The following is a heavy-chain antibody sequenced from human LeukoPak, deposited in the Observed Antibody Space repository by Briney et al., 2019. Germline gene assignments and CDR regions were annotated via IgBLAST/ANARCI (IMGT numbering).Heavy chain of an antibody. CDR1: GFTFSSYS. CDR2: ISSSSSTI. J-gene: IGHJ6*03. CDR3: ARGRGVTTYYYYYYMDV. D-gene: IGHD4-11*01. Sequence: GGSLRLSCAASGFTFSSYSMNWVRQAPGKGLEWVSYISSSSSTIYYADSVKGRFTISRDNAKNSLYLQMNSLRAEDTAVYYCARGRGVTTYYYYYYMDVWGKGTTVTVSS. V-gene: IGHV3-48*01.